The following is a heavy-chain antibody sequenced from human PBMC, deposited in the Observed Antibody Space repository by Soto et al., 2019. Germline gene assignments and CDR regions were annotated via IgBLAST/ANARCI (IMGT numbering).Heavy chain of an antibody. CDR3: ARAREPEYSSSIFFDY. D-gene: IGHD6-6*01. Sequence: GGSLRLSCAVSGLTVSRTQMSWVRQAPGKGLQWVSVIYSAGSTYSANAVKGRFTICRDISENKIFLELNGLTVDDTAVYYCARAREPEYSSSIFFDYWGRGTVVTVSS. CDR2: IYSAGST. J-gene: IGHJ4*01. V-gene: IGHV3-53*01. CDR1: GLTVSRTQ.